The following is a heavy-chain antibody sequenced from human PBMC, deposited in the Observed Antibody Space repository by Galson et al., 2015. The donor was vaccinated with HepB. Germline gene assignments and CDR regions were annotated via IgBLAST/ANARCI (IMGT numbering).Heavy chain of an antibody. Sequence: SLRLSCAASGFTLSTYGMHWVRQAPGKGLEWVAIISFDGNNKFYADSVKGRFTISRDNSKNTLYLQMNSLGAEDTALYYCARDLGYARVLYSYNGLDVWGQGTTVTVSS. D-gene: IGHD2-21*01. CDR2: ISFDGNNK. V-gene: IGHV3-30*19. CDR1: GFTLSTYG. CDR3: ARDLGYARVLYSYNGLDV. J-gene: IGHJ6*02.